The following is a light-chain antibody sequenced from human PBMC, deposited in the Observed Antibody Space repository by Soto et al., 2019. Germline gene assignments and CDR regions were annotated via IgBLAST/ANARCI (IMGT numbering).Light chain of an antibody. J-gene: IGLJ1*01. CDR1: SSDVGGYNY. Sequence: QSALTQPASVSGSPGQSITISCTGTSSDVGGYNYVSWYQQHPGKAPKLMIYGVTNRPSGVSSRFSGSRSGNTASLTISGLQAEDEAEYFCNSYTSSRTFVFGTGTKVTVL. CDR3: NSYTSSRTFV. V-gene: IGLV2-14*01. CDR2: GVT.